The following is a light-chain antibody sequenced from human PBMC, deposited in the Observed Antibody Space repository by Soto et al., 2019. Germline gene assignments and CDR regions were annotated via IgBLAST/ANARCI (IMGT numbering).Light chain of an antibody. CDR1: QTILHSDGNTY. V-gene: IGKV2D-29*01. CDR2: EVS. Sequence: DLVVTQTQLSLSVTPGQPASISCESSQTILHSDGNTYLYWYLQKAGQPPQLLIYEVSKRFSGVPDRFSGSGSGTDFTLTITRLEAEDFAMYYCQRYDSLRTFGQGTKVDI. J-gene: IGKJ1*01. CDR3: QRYDSLRT.